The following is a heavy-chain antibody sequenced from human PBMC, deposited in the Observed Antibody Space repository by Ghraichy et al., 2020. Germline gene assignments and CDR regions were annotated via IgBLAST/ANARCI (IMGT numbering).Heavy chain of an antibody. CDR3: ARSSGYFDY. D-gene: IGHD3-3*01. J-gene: IGHJ4*02. CDR2: INSDGSST. Sequence: LSLTCAASGFTFSSYWMHWVRQAPGKGLVWVSRINSDGSSTSYADSVKGRFTISRDNAKNTLYLQMNSLRAEDTAVYYCARSSGYFDYWGQGTLVTVSS. CDR1: GFTFSSYW. V-gene: IGHV3-74*01.